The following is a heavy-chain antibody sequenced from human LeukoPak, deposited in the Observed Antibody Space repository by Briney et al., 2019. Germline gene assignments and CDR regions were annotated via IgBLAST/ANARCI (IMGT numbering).Heavy chain of an antibody. CDR2: IYHSRST. J-gene: IGHJ4*02. CDR3: ARVVGSGESGTFDY. V-gene: IGHV4-30-2*01. Sequence: SPRQSPTYALYSRSITMPGYSWSWLRQPPWKGLQPLGYIYHSRSTYYNPSLKSRVTISVDRSKNQFSLKLSSVTAADTAVYYCARVVGSGESGTFDYWGQGTLVTVSS. CDR1: SRSITMPGYS. D-gene: IGHD3-10*01.